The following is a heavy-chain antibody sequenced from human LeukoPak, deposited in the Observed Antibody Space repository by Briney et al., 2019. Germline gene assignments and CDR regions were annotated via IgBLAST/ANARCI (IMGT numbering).Heavy chain of an antibody. CDR1: GYSFTSYW. J-gene: IGHJ4*02. Sequence: GESLKISCKGSGYSFTSYWIGWVRQMPGQGLEWSGIIYPGDSDTRYSPSFQGQVTISADKSISTAYLQWSSLKASDTAMYYCATLGDYCSSTSCYSGFDYWGQGTLVTVSS. V-gene: IGHV5-51*01. D-gene: IGHD2-2*01. CDR3: ATLGDYCSSTSCYSGFDY. CDR2: IYPGDSDT.